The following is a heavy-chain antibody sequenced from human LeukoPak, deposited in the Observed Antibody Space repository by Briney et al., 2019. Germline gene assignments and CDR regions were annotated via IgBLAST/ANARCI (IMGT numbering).Heavy chain of an antibody. CDR3: ARVEQWLVREDY. CDR2: INPKSGGT. CDR1: GYSFTGHY. V-gene: IGHV1-2*02. D-gene: IGHD6-19*01. Sequence: ASVKVSCKASGYSFTGHYMHWVRQAPGQGLEWMGWINPKSGGTNYAQKLQGRVTMTTDTSTSTAYMELRSLRSDDTAVYYCARVEQWLVREDYWGQGTLVTVSS. J-gene: IGHJ4*02.